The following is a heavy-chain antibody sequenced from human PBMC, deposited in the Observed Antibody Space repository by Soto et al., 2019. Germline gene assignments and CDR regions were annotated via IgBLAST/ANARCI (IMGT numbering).Heavy chain of an antibody. Sequence: SETLSLTCAVSGGSISSGGYSWSWIRQPPGKGLEWIGYIYHSGSTYYKPSLKSRVTISVDRSKNQFSLKLSSVTAADTVLYYCARLLYDRSGYYYFDYWGQGTLVTVSS. CDR1: GGSISSGGYS. J-gene: IGHJ4*02. CDR3: ARLLYDRSGYYYFDY. D-gene: IGHD3-22*01. V-gene: IGHV4-30-2*01. CDR2: IYHSGST.